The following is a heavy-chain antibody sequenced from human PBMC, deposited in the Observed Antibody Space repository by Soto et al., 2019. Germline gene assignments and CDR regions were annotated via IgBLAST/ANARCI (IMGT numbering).Heavy chain of an antibody. CDR2: IYYSGST. V-gene: IGHV4-39*01. Sequence: QLQLQESGPGLVKPSETLSLTCTVSSGSISSSSYYWGWIRQPPGKGLEWIGSIYYSGSTYYNPSLKSRVTISVDTSKNQFSLKLSSVTAADTAVYYCVEYYYDSSGYLPIDYWGQGTLVTVSS. D-gene: IGHD3-22*01. CDR3: VEYYYDSSGYLPIDY. J-gene: IGHJ4*02. CDR1: SGSISSSSYY.